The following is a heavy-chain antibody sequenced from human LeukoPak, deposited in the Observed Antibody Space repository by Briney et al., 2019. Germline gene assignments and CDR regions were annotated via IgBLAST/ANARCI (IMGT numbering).Heavy chain of an antibody. V-gene: IGHV3-7*03. Sequence: GVSLRLSCAASGFTFSSYWMSWVRQAPGEGLEWVAKINQDGTEKAYVDSVRGRFTISRDNAKNSLFLQMNSLRAEDTAVYYCARGPLIAAAGTWWGQGTLVTVSS. CDR2: INQDGTEK. D-gene: IGHD6-13*01. CDR3: ARGPLIAAAGTW. J-gene: IGHJ4*02. CDR1: GFTFSSYW.